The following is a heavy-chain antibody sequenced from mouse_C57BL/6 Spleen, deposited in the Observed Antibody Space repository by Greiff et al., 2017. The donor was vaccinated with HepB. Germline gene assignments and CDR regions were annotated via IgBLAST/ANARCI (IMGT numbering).Heavy chain of an antibody. D-gene: IGHD1-1*01. Sequence: QVQLKQSGPELVKPGASVKISCKASGYAFSSSWMNWVKQRPGKGLEWIGRIYPGDGDTNYNGKFKGKATLTADKSSSTAYMQLSSLTSEDSAVYFCAREGYYYGSGAYWGQGTLVTVSA. J-gene: IGHJ3*01. V-gene: IGHV1-82*01. CDR3: AREGYYYGSGAY. CDR1: GYAFSSSW. CDR2: IYPGDGDT.